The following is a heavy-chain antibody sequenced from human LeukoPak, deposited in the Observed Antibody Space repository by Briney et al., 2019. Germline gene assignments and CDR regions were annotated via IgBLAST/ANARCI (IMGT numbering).Heavy chain of an antibody. V-gene: IGHV1-46*01. CDR1: GYTFTSYY. J-gene: IGHJ4*02. Sequence: ASVKVSCKASGYTFTSYYMHWVRQAPGQGLEWMGITNPSGGSTSYAQKFQGRVTMTRDTSTSTVYMGLSSLRSEDTAVYYCAGLTPYYFDYWGQGTLVTVSS. CDR3: AGLTPYYFDY. D-gene: IGHD4-23*01. CDR2: TNPSGGST.